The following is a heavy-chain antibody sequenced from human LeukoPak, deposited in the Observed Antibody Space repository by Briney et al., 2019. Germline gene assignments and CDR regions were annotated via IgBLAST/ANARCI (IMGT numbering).Heavy chain of an antibody. Sequence: RGSLRLSCAASGFNFSTYNVNWVRQAPGKGLDWVSYISSSSRTRYYADSVKGRFTISRHNAKDSLYLQMNSLRAEDTAVYYCVRESIGFDYWGQGTLVTVSS. CDR1: GFNFSTYN. CDR3: VRESIGFDY. D-gene: IGHD2-15*01. CDR2: ISSSSRTR. J-gene: IGHJ4*02. V-gene: IGHV3-48*04.